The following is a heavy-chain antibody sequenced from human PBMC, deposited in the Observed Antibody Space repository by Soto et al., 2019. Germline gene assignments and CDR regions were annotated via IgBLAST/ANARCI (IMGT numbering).Heavy chain of an antibody. D-gene: IGHD6-13*01. CDR2: IYYSGST. Sequence: QVQLQESGPGLVKPSQTLSLTCTVSGGSISSGGYYWSWIRQHPGKGLEWIGYIYYSGSTYYNPSLKRLVTLSVATSKNQCSLKLSSVTAADTAVYYCGTGWQQLALDYWGQGTLVTVSS. J-gene: IGHJ4*02. CDR3: GTGWQQLALDY. CDR1: GGSISSGGYY. V-gene: IGHV4-31*01.